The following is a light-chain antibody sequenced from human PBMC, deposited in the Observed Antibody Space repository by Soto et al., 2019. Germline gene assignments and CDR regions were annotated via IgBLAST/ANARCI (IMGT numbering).Light chain of an antibody. J-gene: IGKJ4*01. CDR1: QSISSW. V-gene: IGKV1-5*01. CDR2: DAS. CDR3: QQYNSYLLT. Sequence: DIQMTQSPATLSASVGDRVTITCRASQSISSWLAWYQQKPGKAPKLLIYDASSLESGVPSRFSGSGSGTEFTLTISSLQPDDFATYYCQQYNSYLLTFGGGTKVDIK.